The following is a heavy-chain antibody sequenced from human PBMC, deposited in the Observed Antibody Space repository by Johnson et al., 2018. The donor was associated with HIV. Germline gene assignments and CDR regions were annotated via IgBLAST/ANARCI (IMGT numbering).Heavy chain of an antibody. V-gene: IGHV3-30-3*01. CDR3: ANLLTTVTSRWRSALDI. CDR1: GFTFSSYA. Sequence: QVQLVESGGGVVQSGRSLRLSCAASGFTFSSYAMHWVRQAPGKGLEWVAVISYDGSNKYYADSVKGRFTISRDNSKNTLYLQMYGLRADDTAVYYCANLLTTVTSRWRSALDIWGQGTMVIVSS. D-gene: IGHD4-17*01. CDR2: ISYDGSNK. J-gene: IGHJ3*02.